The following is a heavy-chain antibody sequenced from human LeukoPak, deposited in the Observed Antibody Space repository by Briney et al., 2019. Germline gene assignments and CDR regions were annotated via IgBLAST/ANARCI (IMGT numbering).Heavy chain of an antibody. CDR1: GGSFSGYY. Sequence: SETLSLTCAVYGGSFSGYYWSWIRQPPGKGLEWIGEINHSGSTNYNPSLKSRVTILVDTSKNQFSLKLSSVTAADTAVYYCARDGRAGSLFAYWGQGTLVTVSS. D-gene: IGHD6-19*01. J-gene: IGHJ4*02. CDR2: INHSGST. V-gene: IGHV4-34*01. CDR3: ARDGRAGSLFAY.